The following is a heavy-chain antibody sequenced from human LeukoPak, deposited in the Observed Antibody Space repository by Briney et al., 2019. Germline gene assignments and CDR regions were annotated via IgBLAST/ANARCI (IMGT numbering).Heavy chain of an antibody. J-gene: IGHJ3*02. D-gene: IGHD3-22*01. Sequence: ASVKVSCKASGYTFTGYYMHWVRQAPGQGLEWMGWINPNSGGTNYAQKFQGRVTMTRDTSISTAYMELSRLRSDDTAVYYCARERVRGHYDSSGYSPDAFDIWGQGTMVTVSS. CDR3: ARERVRGHYDSSGYSPDAFDI. V-gene: IGHV1-2*02. CDR2: INPNSGGT. CDR1: GYTFTGYY.